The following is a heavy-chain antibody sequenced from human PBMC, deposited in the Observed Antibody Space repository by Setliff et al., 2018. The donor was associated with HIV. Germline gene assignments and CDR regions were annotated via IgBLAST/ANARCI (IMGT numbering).Heavy chain of an antibody. CDR3: AKDLESSGWYRGYIDY. CDR2: IRYDGSNK. CDR1: GFTFSTYG. Sequence: PGGSLRLSCAASGFTFSTYGIHWVRQAPGKGLEWVAFIRYDGSNKFYADSVKGRFTISRDNSKYTLYLQMNSLRPEDTAVYYCAKDLESSGWYRGYIDYWGQGTLVTV. V-gene: IGHV3-30*02. J-gene: IGHJ4*02. D-gene: IGHD6-19*01.